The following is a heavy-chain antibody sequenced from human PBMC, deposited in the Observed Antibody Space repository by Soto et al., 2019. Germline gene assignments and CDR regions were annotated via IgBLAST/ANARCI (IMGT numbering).Heavy chain of an antibody. D-gene: IGHD2-8*01. J-gene: IGHJ5*02. CDR1: GGTFTSYA. CDR3: ARDTSGQGEWFDP. Sequence: QVHLVQSGAEVKKPGSSVKVSCKASGGTFTSYAISWVRQAPGQGLEWMGGIIPIYGATKYAQKFQGRVTMTADESSNTADMELSSLTFEDTAVYYCARDTSGQGEWFDPWGQGTQVTVSS. V-gene: IGHV1-69*01. CDR2: IIPIYGAT.